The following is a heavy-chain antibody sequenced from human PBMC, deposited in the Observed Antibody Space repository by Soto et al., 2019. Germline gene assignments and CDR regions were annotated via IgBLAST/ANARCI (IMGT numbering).Heavy chain of an antibody. D-gene: IGHD1-1*01. Sequence: ASVKVSCKASGYSFTKYHMHWVRQAPGQGLEWMGWINPGSGVTNQAQKFQGRVTMTRDTSITTTYMELNSLTSDDTAVYYCARVAGHKNARFDLWGQGTLVTVSS. CDR3: ARVAGHKNARFDL. CDR2: INPGSGVT. CDR1: GYSFTKYH. V-gene: IGHV1-2*02. J-gene: IGHJ4*02.